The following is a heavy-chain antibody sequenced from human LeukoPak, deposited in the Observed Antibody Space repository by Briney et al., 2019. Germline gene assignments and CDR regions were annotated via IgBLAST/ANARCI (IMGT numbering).Heavy chain of an antibody. CDR1: GFAISNYW. J-gene: IGHJ4*02. CDR2: INNDGSGT. V-gene: IGHV3-74*01. D-gene: IGHD5-24*01. Sequence: PGGSLRLSCAASGFAISNYWMHWVRQTPGKGLVWVSYINNDGSGTTCADSVKGRFIISRDNAKNTLHLQMNSLRVEDTAAYYCVRDRDGPIDFDYWGQGALVTVSS. CDR3: VRDRDGPIDFDY.